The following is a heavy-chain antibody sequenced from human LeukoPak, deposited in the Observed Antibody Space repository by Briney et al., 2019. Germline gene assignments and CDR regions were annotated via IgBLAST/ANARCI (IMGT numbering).Heavy chain of an antibody. CDR2: ISSSSSYI. Sequence: GGSLRLSCAASGFTFDDYGMSWVRQAPGKGLEWVSSISSSSSYIYYADSVKGRFTISRDNAKNSLYLQMNSLRAEDTAVYYCAREAGVVVITSSYYFDYWGQGTLVTVSS. V-gene: IGHV3-21*01. J-gene: IGHJ4*02. CDR3: AREAGVVVITSSYYFDY. CDR1: GFTFDDYG. D-gene: IGHD3-22*01.